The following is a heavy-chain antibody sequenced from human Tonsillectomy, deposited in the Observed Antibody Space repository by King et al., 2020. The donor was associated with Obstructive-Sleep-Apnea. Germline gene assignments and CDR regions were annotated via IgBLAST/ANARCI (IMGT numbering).Heavy chain of an antibody. D-gene: IGHD5-18*01. CDR3: AREELISRMVTIGYFRH. Sequence: VQLVESGGGVVQPGRSLRLSCAASGFTFTNFPIHWVRQAPGKGLGWVDFISSDGRKQYYPDSVKGRFTISREPSKNKVYPHMISLGCDDTVVYYCAREELISRMVTIGYFRHWGQGTLVTVSS. CDR1: GFTFTNFP. J-gene: IGHJ1*01. V-gene: IGHV3-30*01. CDR2: ISSDGRKQ.